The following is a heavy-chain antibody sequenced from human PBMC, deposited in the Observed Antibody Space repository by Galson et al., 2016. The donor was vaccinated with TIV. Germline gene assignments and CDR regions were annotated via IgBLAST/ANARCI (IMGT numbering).Heavy chain of an antibody. D-gene: IGHD2-2*02. V-gene: IGHV3-30*18. Sequence: WVRQAPGKGLEWVAVVSYDGGNEYYADSVKGRFTISRDNSKNTLYLQINSLRAVDTAVYYCAKDKKYCTVNSCYTSYHYYYYGIDVWGQGTTVTVSS. CDR3: AKDKKYCTVNSCYTSYHYYYYGIDV. J-gene: IGHJ6*02. CDR2: VSYDGGNE.